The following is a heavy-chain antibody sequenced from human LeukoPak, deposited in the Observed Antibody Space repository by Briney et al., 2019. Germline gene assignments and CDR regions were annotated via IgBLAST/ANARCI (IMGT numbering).Heavy chain of an antibody. V-gene: IGHV3-23*01. J-gene: IGHJ4*02. CDR1: GFTFSSYA. Sequence: GGSLRLSRAASGFTFSSYAMSWVRQAPGKGLEWVSSISNSGGSAYYADSVKGRFTISRDNSKNTLYLQMNSLRAEDTAVYYCANQYYYGSGSYFYYFDYWGQGTLVTVSS. D-gene: IGHD3-10*01. CDR3: ANQYYYGSGSYFYYFDY. CDR2: ISNSGGSA.